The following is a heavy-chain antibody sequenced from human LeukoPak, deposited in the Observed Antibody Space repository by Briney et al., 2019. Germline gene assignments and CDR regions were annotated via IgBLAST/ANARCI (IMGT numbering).Heavy chain of an antibody. J-gene: IGHJ4*02. CDR3: AREWGSYGFDY. V-gene: IGHV4-38-2*02. Sequence: SETLSLTCTVSGYSISSGYYWGWIRQPPGKGLEWIGSIYHSGSTYYNPSLKSRVTISVDTSKNQFSLKLSSVTAADTAVYYCAREWGSYGFDYWGQGTLVTVSS. CDR2: IYHSGST. CDR1: GYSISSGYY. D-gene: IGHD5-18*01.